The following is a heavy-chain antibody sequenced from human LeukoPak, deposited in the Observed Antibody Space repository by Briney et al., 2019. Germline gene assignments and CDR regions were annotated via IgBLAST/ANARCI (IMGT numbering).Heavy chain of an antibody. D-gene: IGHD6-13*01. V-gene: IGHV4-34*01. CDR1: GGSFSGYY. Sequence: SETLSLTCAVYGGSFSGYYWSWIRQPPGKGLEWIGEINHSGSTNYNPSLKSRVIISVDTSKNQFSLKLSSVTAADTAVYYCVSQQLVRYFQHWGQGTLVTVSS. CDR3: VSQQLVRYFQH. J-gene: IGHJ1*01. CDR2: INHSGST.